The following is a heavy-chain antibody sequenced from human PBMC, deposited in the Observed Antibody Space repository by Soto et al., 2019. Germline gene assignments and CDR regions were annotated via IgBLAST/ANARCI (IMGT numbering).Heavy chain of an antibody. CDR1: GFTFSSYA. D-gene: IGHD4-4*01. V-gene: IGHV3-30-3*01. Sequence: QVQVVESGGGVVQPGRSLRLSCAASGFTFSSYAMHWVRQAPGKGLEWVAVISYDGSNKYYADSVKGRFTISRDNSKNTLYLQMNSLRAEDTAVYYCAREAPDYNLSPGMDVWCQGTTVTVSS. CDR2: ISYDGSNK. J-gene: IGHJ6*02. CDR3: AREAPDYNLSPGMDV.